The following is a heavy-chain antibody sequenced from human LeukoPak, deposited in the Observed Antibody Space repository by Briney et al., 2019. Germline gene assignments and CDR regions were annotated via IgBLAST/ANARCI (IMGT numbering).Heavy chain of an antibody. CDR3: AKDSSGYFHRPSDAFDI. CDR1: GYTFTSYG. D-gene: IGHD3-22*01. Sequence: ASVKVSCKASGYTFTSYGISWVRQAPGQGLEWMGWISAYNGNTNYAQKLQGRVTMTTDTSTSTAYMELRSLRSDDTAVYYCAKDSSGYFHRPSDAFDIWGQGTMVTVSS. V-gene: IGHV1-18*01. CDR2: ISAYNGNT. J-gene: IGHJ3*02.